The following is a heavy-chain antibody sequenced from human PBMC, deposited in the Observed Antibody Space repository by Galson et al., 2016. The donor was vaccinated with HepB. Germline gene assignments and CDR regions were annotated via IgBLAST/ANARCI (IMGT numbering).Heavy chain of an antibody. CDR1: GYTFTDYY. J-gene: IGHJ4*02. CDR2: INPISGGT. D-gene: IGHD3-16*02. V-gene: IGHV1-2*02. CDR3: TRESGAFVPFGY. Sequence: SVKVSCKASGYTFTDYYMHWVRQAPGQGLKWMGWINPISGGTNYAQKFQGRVTMTRDTSISTAYMELSRLTSDDTAMYFCTRESGAFVPFGYWGQGALVTVSS.